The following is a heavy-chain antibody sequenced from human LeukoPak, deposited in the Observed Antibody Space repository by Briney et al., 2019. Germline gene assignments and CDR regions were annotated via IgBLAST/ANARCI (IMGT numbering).Heavy chain of an antibody. CDR2: INHSGNT. J-gene: IGHJ4*02. D-gene: IGHD1-26*01. CDR1: GGSFSGYY. CDR3: ARFSKTLVGATGGDY. Sequence: KPSETLSLTCAVYGGSFSGYYWSWIRQPPGKGLEWIGEINHSGNTYYNPSLQSRVTISVDTSKNQFSLKLSSVTAADTAVYYCARFSKTLVGATGGDYWGQGTLVTVSS. V-gene: IGHV4-34*01.